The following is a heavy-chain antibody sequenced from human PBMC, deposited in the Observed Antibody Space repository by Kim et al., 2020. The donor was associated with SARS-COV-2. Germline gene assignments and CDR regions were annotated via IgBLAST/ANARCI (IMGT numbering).Heavy chain of an antibody. Sequence: SETLSLTCTVSGGSISSGGYYWSWIRQHPGKGLEWIGYIYYSGSTYYNPSLKSRVTISVDTSKNQFSLKLSSVTAADTAVYYCARLTLGVVPGGFDYWGQGTLVTVSS. CDR1: GGSISSGGYY. J-gene: IGHJ4*02. V-gene: IGHV4-31*03. CDR2: IYYSGST. CDR3: ARLTLGVVPGGFDY. D-gene: IGHD2-2*01.